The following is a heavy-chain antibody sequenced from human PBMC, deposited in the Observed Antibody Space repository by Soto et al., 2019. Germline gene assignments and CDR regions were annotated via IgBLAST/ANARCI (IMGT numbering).Heavy chain of an antibody. CDR2: IYYSGST. J-gene: IGHJ4*02. D-gene: IGHD3-22*01. V-gene: IGHV4-59*08. CDR1: YGSITNYY. Sequence: PSETLSLTCTVSYGSITNYYWSWIRQPPGKGLEWIGYIYYSGSTNYNPSLKSRVTISVGTSKNQFSLKLSSVTAADTAVYYCARYHYYDSSGYYYFDYWGQGTLVTVSS. CDR3: ARYHYYDSSGYYYFDY.